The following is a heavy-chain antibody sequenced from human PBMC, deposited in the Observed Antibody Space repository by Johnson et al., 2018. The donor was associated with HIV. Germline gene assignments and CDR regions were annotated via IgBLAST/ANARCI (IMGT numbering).Heavy chain of an antibody. V-gene: IGHV3-64*01. Sequence: EVQVVESGGGLVQPGGSLRLSCAASGLTFSSYGMHWVRQAPGKGLEYVSAISSNGGSTYYANSVKGRFTISRDNSKNSLYLQMNSLRTEDTAVYYCARGDWLTVITSPDAFDIWGQGTMVTVSS. CDR1: GLTFSSYG. D-gene: IGHD4-23*01. CDR2: ISSNGGST. J-gene: IGHJ3*02. CDR3: ARGDWLTVITSPDAFDI.